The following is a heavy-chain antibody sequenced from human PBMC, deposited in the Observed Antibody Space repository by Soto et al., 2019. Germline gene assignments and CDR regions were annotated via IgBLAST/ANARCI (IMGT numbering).Heavy chain of an antibody. CDR3: AKRSPYSSGWYSPIFDY. V-gene: IGHV3-23*01. Sequence: VGSLRLSCAASGFSFSDYAMSWVRQAPGKGLEWVSVISESGGSTHYADSVRGRFTVSRDNSKNSLSLRMNSLRDEDTAVYFCAKRSPYSSGWYSPIFDYWGQGALVTVSS. CDR1: GFSFSDYA. CDR2: ISESGGST. J-gene: IGHJ4*02. D-gene: IGHD6-13*01.